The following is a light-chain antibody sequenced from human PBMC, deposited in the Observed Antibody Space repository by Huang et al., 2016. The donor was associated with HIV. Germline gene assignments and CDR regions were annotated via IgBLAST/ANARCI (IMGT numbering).Light chain of an antibody. V-gene: IGKV3-15*01. J-gene: IGKJ2*01. CDR3: QQYNNWPPYT. CDR2: GAS. CDR1: QRISRN. Sequence: EIVMTQSPATLSVSPGERAALSCRASQRISRNLAWYQQKPGQAPRLLIYGASTRATGIPARFSGSGSGTEFTLTISSLQSEDVAVYYCQQYNNWPPYTFGQGTKLEIK.